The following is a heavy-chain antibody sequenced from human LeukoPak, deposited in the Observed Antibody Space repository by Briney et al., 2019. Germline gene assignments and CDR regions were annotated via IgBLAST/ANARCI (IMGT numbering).Heavy chain of an antibody. D-gene: IGHD4-23*01. Sequence: GASVKVSCKASGGIYRRYSITWVRQAPGQGLEWMGGIVPPLGTANYAQKFQGRVTITTDESTNTAYMELTSLTPEDAAVYYCTTYGSNIAEYFEHWGQGTLVSVSS. CDR2: IVPPLGTA. J-gene: IGHJ1*01. CDR3: TTYGSNIAEYFEH. CDR1: GGIYRRYS. V-gene: IGHV1-69*16.